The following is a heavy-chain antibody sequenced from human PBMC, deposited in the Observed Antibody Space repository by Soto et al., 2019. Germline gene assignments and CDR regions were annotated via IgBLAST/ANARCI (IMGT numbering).Heavy chain of an antibody. J-gene: IGHJ6*02. CDR1: GFTFSYYY. V-gene: IGHV3-49*04. D-gene: IGHD3-22*01. CDR2: IRNKANGGTT. CDR3: SISYYYDSSGYYYYYGMDV. Sequence: EVQLVESGGGLVQPGGSLRLSCAASGFTFSYYYMSGVRQAPGKGLEWVGFIRNKANGGTTEETTSVKGRFTISRDDSKSITYLQMKSLKTEDTAVYYCSISYYYDSSGYYYYYGMDVWGQGTTVTVSS.